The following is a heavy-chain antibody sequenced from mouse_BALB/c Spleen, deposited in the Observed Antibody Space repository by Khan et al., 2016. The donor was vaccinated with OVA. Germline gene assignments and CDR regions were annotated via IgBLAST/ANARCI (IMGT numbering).Heavy chain of an antibody. J-gene: IGHJ3*01. D-gene: IGHD1-2*01. CDR1: GYTFTDYY. CDR2: ISPGSGDT. Sequence: QVQLQQSGAELARPGASVKLSCKASGYTFTDYYINWVKQRTGQGLEWIGEISPGSGDTYYNERLKGKDTLTASTSSSPASLQPSILTSEASAVCFCARRNYFGYTFAYWRQGTLVTVSA. CDR3: ARRNYFGYTFAY. V-gene: IGHV1-77*01.